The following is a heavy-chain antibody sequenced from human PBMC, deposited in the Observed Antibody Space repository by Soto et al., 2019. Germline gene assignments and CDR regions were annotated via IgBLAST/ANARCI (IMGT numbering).Heavy chain of an antibody. V-gene: IGHV3-49*04. CDR2: IRSKAYGGTT. D-gene: IGHD6-13*01. CDR3: ASAYSSSWYYFNY. CDR1: GFTFSSYS. Sequence: GGSLRLSCAASGFTFSSYSMNWVRQAPGKGLEWVGFIRSKAYGGTTQYAASVKGRFTISRDNSKNTLYLQMNSLKAEDTAVYYCASAYSSSWYYFNYWGQGTQVTVSS. J-gene: IGHJ4*02.